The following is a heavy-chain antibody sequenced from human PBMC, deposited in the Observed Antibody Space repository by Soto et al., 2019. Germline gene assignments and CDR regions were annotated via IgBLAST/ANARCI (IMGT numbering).Heavy chain of an antibody. CDR1: GGSISNYY. V-gene: IGHV4-59*12. CDR3: ARDKITGLFDY. D-gene: IGHD2-8*02. CDR2: IYSSGNT. J-gene: IGHJ4*02. Sequence: SSETLSLTCTVSGGSISNYYFSWIRQPPGKGLEWIGYIYSSGNTNYNPSLKSRVTISVDTSKSQFSLNLSSVTAADTAVYYCARDKITGLFDYWGQGTLVTVSS.